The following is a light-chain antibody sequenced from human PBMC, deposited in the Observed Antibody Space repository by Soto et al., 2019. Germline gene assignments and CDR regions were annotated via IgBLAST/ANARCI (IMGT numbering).Light chain of an antibody. CDR3: QQSFSPDTA. CDR2: AAS. CDR1: RSIGNN. V-gene: IGKV1-39*01. J-gene: IGKJ5*01. Sequence: EIQVTQSPTSLSASVGDRVTITCRASRSIGNNLNWYQQRPGKAPQLPIYAASSLQSGVPSRFSGSSSVTAFTLTINGLQPEEFATSSCQQSFSPDTAFGQAPRL.